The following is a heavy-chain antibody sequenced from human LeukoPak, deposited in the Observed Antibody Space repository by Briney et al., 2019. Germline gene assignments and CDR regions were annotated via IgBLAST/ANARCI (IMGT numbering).Heavy chain of an antibody. CDR3: ARDLQNTIFGVVISYYMDV. J-gene: IGHJ6*03. Sequence: PGGSLRLSCAPSGFTSSSYSMNWVRQAPGKGLEWVSSISSSSSYIYYADSVKGRFTISRDNAKNSLYLQMNSLRAEDTAVYYCARDLQNTIFGVVISYYMDVGGKGTTVTVSS. D-gene: IGHD3-3*01. CDR2: ISSSSSYI. CDR1: GFTSSSYS. V-gene: IGHV3-21*01.